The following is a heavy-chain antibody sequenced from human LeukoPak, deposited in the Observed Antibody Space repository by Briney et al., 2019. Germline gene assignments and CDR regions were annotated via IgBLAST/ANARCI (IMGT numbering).Heavy chain of an antibody. CDR1: GYSFTTYW. CDR2: IYPGDSDT. Sequence: GESLKISCKGSGYSFTTYWIGWVRQMPGKGLEWMGIIYPGDSDTRYSPSFQGQVTISADKSISTAYLQWSSLKASDTAMYYCARPSPSGSNGYYFDNWGQGTLVTVSS. CDR3: ARPSPSGSNGYYFDN. J-gene: IGHJ4*02. V-gene: IGHV5-51*01. D-gene: IGHD1-26*01.